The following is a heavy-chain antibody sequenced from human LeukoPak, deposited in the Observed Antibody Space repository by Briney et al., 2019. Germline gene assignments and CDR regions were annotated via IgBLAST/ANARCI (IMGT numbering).Heavy chain of an antibody. V-gene: IGHV1-69*01. J-gene: IGHJ6*03. CDR3: ARDFARVVVPAAMKNYYYYMDV. CDR2: IIPIFGTA. D-gene: IGHD2-2*01. CDR1: GGTFSSYA. Sequence: SVKVSCKASGGTFSSYAISWVRQAPGQGLEWMGGIIPIFGTANYAQKFQGSVTITADESTSTAYMELSSLRSEDTAVYYCARDFARVVVPAAMKNYYYYMDVWGKGTTVTVSS.